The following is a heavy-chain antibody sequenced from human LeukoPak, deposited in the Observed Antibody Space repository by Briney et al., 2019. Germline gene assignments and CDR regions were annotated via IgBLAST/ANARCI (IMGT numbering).Heavy chain of an antibody. CDR1: GLIFSDFG. CDR3: VKDTSRTAAGTTWGSLDF. Sequence: GGSLRLSCAASGLIFSDFGMPWVRQAPGKGLEWVAVISYDGINKYYADSVKGRFTISRDNSMNTLYLQMNSLRPEDTAIYYCVKDTSRTAAGTTWGSLDFWGQGTLVTVA. D-gene: IGHD6-13*01. V-gene: IGHV3-30*18. J-gene: IGHJ4*02. CDR2: ISYDGINK.